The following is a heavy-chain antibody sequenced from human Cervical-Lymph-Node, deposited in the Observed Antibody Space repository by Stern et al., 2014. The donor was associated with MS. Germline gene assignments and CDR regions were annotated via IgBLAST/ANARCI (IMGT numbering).Heavy chain of an antibody. Sequence: DVHLVDSGGGLVKPGGSLRLSCAASGFTFISYSMNWVRQAPGKGLEWVSSISSSSSYIYYADSVKGRFTISRDNAKNSLYLQMNSLRAEDTAVYYCARGLYSSSPNYFDYWGQGTLVTVSS. J-gene: IGHJ4*02. CDR3: ARGLYSSSPNYFDY. CDR1: GFTFISYS. D-gene: IGHD6-6*01. CDR2: ISSSSSYI. V-gene: IGHV3-21*01.